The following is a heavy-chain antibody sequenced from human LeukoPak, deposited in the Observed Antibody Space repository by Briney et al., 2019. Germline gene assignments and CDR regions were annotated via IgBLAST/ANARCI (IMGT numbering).Heavy chain of an antibody. Sequence: SETLSLTCTVSGGSISSSTYYWGWIRQPPGKGLEWIGSIYYSGSAYYHASLHSRVTISAATSKNQFSLKLSSVTAADTAVYYCARPLSGSSSWHGDAFDIWGQGTMVTVSS. V-gene: IGHV4-39*01. J-gene: IGHJ3*02. CDR3: ARPLSGSSSWHGDAFDI. CDR1: GGSISSSTYY. CDR2: IYYSGSA. D-gene: IGHD6-13*01.